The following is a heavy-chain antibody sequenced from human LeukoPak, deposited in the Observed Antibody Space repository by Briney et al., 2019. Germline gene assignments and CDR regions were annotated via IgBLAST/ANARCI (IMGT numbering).Heavy chain of an antibody. J-gene: IGHJ4*02. Sequence: GASVKVSCKASGYTFTGYYMHWVRQAPGQGLEWMGRINPNSGGTNYAQKFQGRVTMTRHTSISTAYMELSRLRSDDTAVYYCARDPRYCSGGSCYYFDYWGQGTLVTVSS. CDR3: ARDPRYCSGGSCYYFDY. CDR2: INPNSGGT. V-gene: IGHV1-2*06. CDR1: GYTFTGYY. D-gene: IGHD2-15*01.